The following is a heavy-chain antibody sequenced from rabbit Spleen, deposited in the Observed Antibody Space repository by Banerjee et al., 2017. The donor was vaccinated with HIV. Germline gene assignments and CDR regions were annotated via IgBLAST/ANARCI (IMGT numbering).Heavy chain of an antibody. CDR3: ARDAGTSFSTYGMDL. CDR2: IYTGSSGST. J-gene: IGHJ6*01. CDR1: GIDFSSYFY. D-gene: IGHD8-1*01. V-gene: IGHV1S45*01. Sequence: QQQLEESGGGLVKPGGTLTLTCKASGIDFSSYFYMCWVRQAPGKGLEWIACIYTGSSGSTYYASWAKGRFTISKTSSTTVTLQMTSLTAADTATYFCARDAGTSFSTYGMDLWGQGTLVTVS.